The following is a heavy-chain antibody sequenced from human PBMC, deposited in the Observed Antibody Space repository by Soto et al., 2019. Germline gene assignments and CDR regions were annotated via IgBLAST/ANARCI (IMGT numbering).Heavy chain of an antibody. J-gene: IGHJ3*02. CDR1: GYTFTGYA. Sequence: SCKASGYTFTGYAMHWVRQAPGKGLEWVTVISYDGSNKYYADSVKGRFTISRDNSKNTLYLQMNSLRAEDTAVYYCAREGPEQAFDIWGQGTMVTVSS. CDR2: ISYDGSNK. V-gene: IGHV3-30-3*01. CDR3: AREGPEQAFDI. D-gene: IGHD1-26*01.